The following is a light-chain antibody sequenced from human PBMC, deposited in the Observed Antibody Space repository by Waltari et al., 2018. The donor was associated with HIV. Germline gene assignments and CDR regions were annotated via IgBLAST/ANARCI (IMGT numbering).Light chain of an antibody. CDR2: DVS. Sequence: SALPQPRSVSGSPGQSVTISCPATSSDVGGYHLVPWSQQHPGKAPNLMIYDVSKRPSGVPDRFSGSKSGNTASLTISGLQAEDEADYYCCSYAGSYGVVFGGGTKLTVL. J-gene: IGLJ2*01. CDR3: CSYAGSYGVV. V-gene: IGLV2-11*01. CDR1: SSDVGGYHL.